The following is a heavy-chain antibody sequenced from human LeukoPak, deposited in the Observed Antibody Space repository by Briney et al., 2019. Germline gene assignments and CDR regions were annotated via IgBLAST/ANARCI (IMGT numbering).Heavy chain of an antibody. Sequence: GGSLRLSCAASGFTFSRNAMNWVRQAPGQGLEWVASISGNGVVTYYADSVKGRFNISRDNSKNTLYLQMNSLRTEDTAVYHCAKDANYFDSGSYLIPFDFWGQGTLVTVSS. J-gene: IGHJ4*02. V-gene: IGHV3-23*01. D-gene: IGHD3-22*01. CDR3: AKDANYFDSGSYLIPFDF. CDR2: ISGNGVVT. CDR1: GFTFSRNA.